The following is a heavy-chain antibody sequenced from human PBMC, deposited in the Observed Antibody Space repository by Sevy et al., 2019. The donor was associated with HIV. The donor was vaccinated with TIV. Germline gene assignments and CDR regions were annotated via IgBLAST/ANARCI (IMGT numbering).Heavy chain of an antibody. CDR3: ARVNGITGTPGWAFDI. CDR2: INPNSGGT. Sequence: ASVKVSCKASGYTFTAYYMHWVRQAPGQGLEWMGWINPNSGGTNYAQKFQGRVTMTRDTSISTAYMELSRLRSDDTAVYYCARVNGITGTPGWAFDIWGQGTMVTVSS. V-gene: IGHV1-2*02. J-gene: IGHJ3*02. D-gene: IGHD1-20*01. CDR1: GYTFTAYY.